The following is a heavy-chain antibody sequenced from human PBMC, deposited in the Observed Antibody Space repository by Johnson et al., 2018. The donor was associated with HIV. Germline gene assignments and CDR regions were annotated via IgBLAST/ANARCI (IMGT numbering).Heavy chain of an antibody. CDR2: ISYDGSNK. CDR1: GFTFSSYA. V-gene: IGHV3-30*04. D-gene: IGHD7-27*01. J-gene: IGHJ3*02. CDR3: ASDWGSRHAFDI. Sequence: QVQLVESGGGVVQPGRSLRLSCAASGFTFSSYAMHWVRQAPVKGLEWVAVISYDGSNKYYADSVKGRFTISRDNSKNTLYLQMNSLRAEDTAVYYCASDWGSRHAFDIWGQGTMVTVSS.